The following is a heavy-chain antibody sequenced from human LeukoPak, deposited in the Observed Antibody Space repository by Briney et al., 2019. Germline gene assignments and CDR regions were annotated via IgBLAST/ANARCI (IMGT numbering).Heavy chain of an antibody. CDR3: AKEDYDSSGGLDS. Sequence: GGSLRLSCAASGFTFSNYAMSWVRQAPGKGLEWVSAIRGRGDSTYYADSVMGRFAISRDNSKNTLYLQLNYLRAEDTAVYYCAKEDYDSSGGLDSWGQGTLVTVSS. D-gene: IGHD3-22*01. CDR2: IRGRGDST. V-gene: IGHV3-23*01. J-gene: IGHJ4*02. CDR1: GFTFSNYA.